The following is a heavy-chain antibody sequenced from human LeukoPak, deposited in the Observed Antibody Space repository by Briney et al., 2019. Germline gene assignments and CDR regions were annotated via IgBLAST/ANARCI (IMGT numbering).Heavy chain of an antibody. Sequence: PSETLSLTCTVSGGSISNYFWSWIRQPPGEGLEWIGCISYTGSTNYTPSLKSRVTMSVGASTDQFSLELSSVTAADTAVYFCAGSKSYFGNFDYWGQGTLVTVSS. CDR1: GGSISNYF. D-gene: IGHD2/OR15-2a*01. J-gene: IGHJ4*02. V-gene: IGHV4-59*01. CDR2: ISYTGST. CDR3: AGSKSYFGNFDY.